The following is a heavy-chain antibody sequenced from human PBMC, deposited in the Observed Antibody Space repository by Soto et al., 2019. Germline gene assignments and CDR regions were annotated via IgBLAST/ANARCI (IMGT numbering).Heavy chain of an antibody. Sequence: GSSVKVSCKGSGYTFTSYCISWVRQAPVQGLERIGWVKDYNGNTNYAQKLQGKATMNPDTSTSTAYMELRSLRSEDTAVYYCARDGARYYDFWSGYYVRAGMDVWGQGTTVTVSS. CDR1: GYTFTSYC. J-gene: IGHJ6*02. CDR3: ARDGARYYDFWSGYYVRAGMDV. CDR2: VKDYNGNT. D-gene: IGHD3-3*01. V-gene: IGHV1-18*04.